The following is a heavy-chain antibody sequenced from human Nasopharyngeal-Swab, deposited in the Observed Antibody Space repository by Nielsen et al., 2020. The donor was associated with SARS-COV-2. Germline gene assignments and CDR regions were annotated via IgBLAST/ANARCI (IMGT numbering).Heavy chain of an antibody. CDR1: GGTFSSYA. Sequence: SVKVSCKASGGTFSSYAISWVQQAPGQGLEWMGGIIPIFGTANYAQKFQGRVTITADESTSTAYMELSSLRSEDTAVYYCASEYCSSTSCYPWGQGTLVTVSS. CDR3: ASEYCSSTSCYP. V-gene: IGHV1-69*13. J-gene: IGHJ5*02. D-gene: IGHD2-2*01. CDR2: IIPIFGTA.